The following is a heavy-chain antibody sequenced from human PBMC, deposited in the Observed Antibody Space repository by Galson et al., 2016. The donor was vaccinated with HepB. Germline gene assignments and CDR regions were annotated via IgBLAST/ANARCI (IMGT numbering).Heavy chain of an antibody. CDR3: ARSRRIAVAGKTVRYYFGY. J-gene: IGHJ4*02. Sequence: SLRLSCAASGFTFSTYAMTWVRQAPGQGLEWVSSITSGDTTYYADSVKGRFSISRDNSNNMVHVRMNNLRAEDTAAYYCARSRRIAVAGKTVRYYFGYWGQGVLVTASS. D-gene: IGHD6-19*01. CDR2: ITSGDTT. V-gene: IGHV3-23*01. CDR1: GFTFSTYA.